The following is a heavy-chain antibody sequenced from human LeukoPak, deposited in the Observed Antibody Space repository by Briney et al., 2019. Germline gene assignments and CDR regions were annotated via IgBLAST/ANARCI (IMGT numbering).Heavy chain of an antibody. CDR3: ARGILEWLFTYFDY. CDR2: INPSGGST. D-gene: IGHD3-3*01. Sequence: VASVKVSCKASGYTFTCYYMHWVRQAPGQGLEWMGIINPSGGSTSYAQKFQGRVTMTRGTSTSTVYMELSSLKSEDTAVYYCARGILEWLFTYFDYWGQGTLITVSS. J-gene: IGHJ4*02. V-gene: IGHV1-46*01. CDR1: GYTFTCYY.